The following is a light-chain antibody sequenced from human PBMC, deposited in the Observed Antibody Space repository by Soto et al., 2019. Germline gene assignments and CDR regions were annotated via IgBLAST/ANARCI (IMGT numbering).Light chain of an antibody. CDR1: SSNIGAGYD. J-gene: IGLJ1*01. V-gene: IGLV1-40*01. CDR2: GNS. CDR3: QSYDSSLSGYV. Sequence: ALTQPPSVSWAPGQRVTISCTGSSSNIGAGYDVHWYQQLPGTAPKVLIYGNSNRPSGVPDRLSGSKSGTSASLAITGLQAEDEADYYCQSYDSSLSGYVFGTGTKVTVL.